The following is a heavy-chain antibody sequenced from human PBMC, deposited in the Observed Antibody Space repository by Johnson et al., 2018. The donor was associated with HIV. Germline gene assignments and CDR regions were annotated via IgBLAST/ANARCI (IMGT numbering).Heavy chain of an antibody. CDR1: GFTFSNYA. J-gene: IGHJ3*02. CDR2: ISGSGANT. Sequence: VQLVESGGDLVQPGGSLRLSCAASGFTFSNYAMSWVRQAPGKGLEWVSAISGSGANTYYADSVKGRFTISRDNSKNTVYLQMNSLRAEDTAVYYCARKGDAFDIWGQGTKVTVSS. CDR3: ARKGDAFDI. V-gene: IGHV3-23*04.